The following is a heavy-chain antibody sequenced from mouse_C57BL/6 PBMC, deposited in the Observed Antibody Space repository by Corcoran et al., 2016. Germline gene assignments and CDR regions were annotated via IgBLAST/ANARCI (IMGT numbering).Heavy chain of an antibody. Sequence: EVQLQQSVAELVRPGASVKLSCTASGFNIKNTYMHCVKQRPEQGLEWIGRIDPANGNTKYAPKFQGKATITADTSSNTAYLQLSSLTSEDTAIYYCARGLGAWFAYWGQGTLVTVSA. CDR1: GFNIKNTY. J-gene: IGHJ3*01. CDR3: ARGLGAWFAY. CDR2: IDPANGNT. D-gene: IGHD3-3*01. V-gene: IGHV14-3*01.